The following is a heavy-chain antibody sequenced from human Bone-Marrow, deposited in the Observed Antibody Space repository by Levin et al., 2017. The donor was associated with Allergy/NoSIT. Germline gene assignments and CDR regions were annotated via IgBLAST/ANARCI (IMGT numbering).Heavy chain of an antibody. CDR2: ISGSGSTT. CDR3: AKSPTLTGYYEWFDP. CDR1: GFVFSTFA. V-gene: IGHV3-23*01. D-gene: IGHD3-9*01. Sequence: PGGSLRLSCAASGFVFSTFAMSWVRQAPGKGLEWVSAISGSGSTTYYADSVKGRFTISRDNSKNTLYLQINSLRAEDTAIYYCAKSPTLTGYYEWFDPWGQGTLVTVSS. J-gene: IGHJ5*02.